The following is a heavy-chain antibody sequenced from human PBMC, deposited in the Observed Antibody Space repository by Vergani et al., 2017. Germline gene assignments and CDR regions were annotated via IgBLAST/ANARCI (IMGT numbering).Heavy chain of an antibody. Sequence: EVQLLESGGDLVQPGGSLRLSCAASGFTFNHYAMNWVRQAPGKGLEWVSGISGSGGSTYYAGSVKGRFTISRDSSKNTLYLQMNSLSSGDTAVYYCAKAEPRNSGYDYLYNYHAMDVWGQGTTVTVSS. CDR3: AKAEPRNSGYDYLYNYHAMDV. CDR1: GFTFNHYA. J-gene: IGHJ6*02. V-gene: IGHV3-23*01. D-gene: IGHD5-12*01. CDR2: ISGSGGST.